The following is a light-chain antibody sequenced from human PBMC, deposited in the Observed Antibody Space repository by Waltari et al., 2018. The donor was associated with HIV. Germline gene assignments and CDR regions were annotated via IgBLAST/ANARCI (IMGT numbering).Light chain of an antibody. CDR3: QQRSNWPLT. V-gene: IGKV3-11*01. CDR2: DAS. J-gene: IGKJ4*01. CDR1: HSVSSY. Sequence: EIVLTQSPATLSLSPGERATLSCRASHSVSSYLAGYQQKPGQAPRLLIYDASNRATGIPARFSGSGSGADFTLTISSLEPEDFAVYYCQQRSNWPLTFGGGTKVEIK.